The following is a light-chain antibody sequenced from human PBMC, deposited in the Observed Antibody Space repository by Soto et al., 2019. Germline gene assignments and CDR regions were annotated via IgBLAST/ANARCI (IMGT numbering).Light chain of an antibody. J-gene: IGKJ1*01. Sequence: EIVLTLSPGTLSLSPGERATLSCRASQSISSNYLAWYQQKPGQAPRLLIYGASSRATGIPDRFSGSGSGTDFTLTISRLEPEDFAVYYCQQYGTSPSWTFGQGTKVEIK. V-gene: IGKV3-20*01. CDR2: GAS. CDR1: QSISSNY. CDR3: QQYGTSPSWT.